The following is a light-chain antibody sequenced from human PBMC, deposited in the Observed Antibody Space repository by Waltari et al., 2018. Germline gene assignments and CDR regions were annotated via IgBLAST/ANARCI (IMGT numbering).Light chain of an antibody. J-gene: IGLJ1*01. CDR2: EVN. CDR1: SSDVGSYGL. V-gene: IGLV2-14*01. CDR3: IPYTSRAAAYV. Sequence: QSALTQPASVSGSPGQSITISCTGTSSDVGSYGLVSWYQQQPGKAPKLIIFEVNKRRSGVSRRFSGSRSANTASLTISGLQAEDESDYYCIPYTSRAAAYVFGSGTTVTVL.